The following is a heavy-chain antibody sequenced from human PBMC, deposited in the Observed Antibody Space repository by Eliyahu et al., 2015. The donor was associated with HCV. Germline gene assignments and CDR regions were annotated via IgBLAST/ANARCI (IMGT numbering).Heavy chain of an antibody. CDR1: GFPFSRXA. Sequence: QVHLVESGGGVVQPGKSLXXSCXGSGFPFSRXAMHWVRQAPGKGLGWVALMAYDGSYEYYADSVKGRLTVSRDNSKNTLYLQMNRLRTEDTAVYFCARDGGFSDGTGQYDYWGQGTLVTVSS. J-gene: IGHJ4*02. D-gene: IGHD2-8*02. CDR2: MAYDGSYE. V-gene: IGHV3-30*04. CDR3: ARDGGFSDGTGQYDY.